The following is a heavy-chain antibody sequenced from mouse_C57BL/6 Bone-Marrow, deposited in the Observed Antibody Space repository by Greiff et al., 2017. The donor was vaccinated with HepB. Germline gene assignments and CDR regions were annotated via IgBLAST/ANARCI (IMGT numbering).Heavy chain of an antibody. CDR1: GYTFTSYG. CDR2: IYPRSGNT. D-gene: IGHD1-1*01. V-gene: IGHV1-81*01. J-gene: IGHJ3*01. Sequence: QVQLKESGAELARPGASVKLSCKASGYTFTSYGISWVKQRTGQGLEWIGEIYPRSGNTYYNEKFKGKATLTADKSSSTAYMELRSLTSEDSAVYFCALFITTVVATDGRFAYWGQGTLVTVSA. CDR3: ALFITTVVATDGRFAY.